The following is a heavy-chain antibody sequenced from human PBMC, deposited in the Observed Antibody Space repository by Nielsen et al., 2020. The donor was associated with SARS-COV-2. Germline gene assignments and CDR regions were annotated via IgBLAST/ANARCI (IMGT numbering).Heavy chain of an antibody. Sequence: WIRQPPGKGLEWIGYIYYSGSTNHNPSLKSRVTLSVDTSKNQFSLKLSSVTAADTAVYYCARDQGVVVVAATYYYYYGMDVWGQGTTVTVSS. CDR3: ARDQGVVVVAATYYYYYGMDV. CDR2: IYYSGST. J-gene: IGHJ6*02. D-gene: IGHD2-15*01. V-gene: IGHV4-59*01.